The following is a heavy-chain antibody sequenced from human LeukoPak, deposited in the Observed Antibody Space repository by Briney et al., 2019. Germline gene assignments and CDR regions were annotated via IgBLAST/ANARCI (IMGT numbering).Heavy chain of an antibody. J-gene: IGHJ4*02. CDR1: GFTFSSYV. Sequence: QPGGSLRLSCVASGFTFSSYVLSRVRQAPGKGLEWVSGLSTTGGATYYADSVKGRFTISRDNSKNTMFLQMNSLRVEDTAVYYCAKRTVKGAWDYWGQGTLVIVSS. D-gene: IGHD2-2*01. V-gene: IGHV3-23*01. CDR3: AKRTVKGAWDY. CDR2: LSTTGGAT.